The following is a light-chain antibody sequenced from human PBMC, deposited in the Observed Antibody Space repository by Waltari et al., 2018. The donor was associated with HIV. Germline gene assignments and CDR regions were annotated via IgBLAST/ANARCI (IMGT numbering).Light chain of an antibody. V-gene: IGLV2-23*01. Sequence: QSALTQPASVSGSPGPSITISCTGTSSDVGIYNLVSWYQQYPGKAPKLMIYEGIKRPSGVSSSFSGSKSGNTTSLAISGLQTEDEADYYCCSYAGSFVGFGGGTKLTVL. CDR3: CSYAGSFVG. CDR1: SSDVGIYNL. CDR2: EGI. J-gene: IGLJ2*01.